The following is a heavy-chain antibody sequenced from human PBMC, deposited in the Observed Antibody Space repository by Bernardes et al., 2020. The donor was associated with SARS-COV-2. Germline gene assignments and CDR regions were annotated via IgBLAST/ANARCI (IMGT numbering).Heavy chain of an antibody. CDR3: ARDTHSRERADF. CDR2: IDSAGNT. J-gene: IGHJ4*02. CDR1: GFTVSDNY. D-gene: IGHD4-4*01. V-gene: IGHV3-66*01. Sequence: GRSLRVSCAASGFTVSDNYMSWVRQAPGKGLDWVSVIDSAGNTYYGDSVRGRFTISRDSSKNTLYLQMNSLRAEDTAVYYCARDTHSRERADFWGQGTLVIVSS.